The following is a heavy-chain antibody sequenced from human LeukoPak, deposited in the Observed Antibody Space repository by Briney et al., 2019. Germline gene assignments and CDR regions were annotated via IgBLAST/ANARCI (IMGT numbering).Heavy chain of an antibody. D-gene: IGHD3-10*01. V-gene: IGHV4-30-2*01. CDR3: ARGLITMVRGDIIHFDY. J-gene: IGHJ4*02. CDR2: ISHSGSI. CDR1: GGSISSGGYY. Sequence: SETLSLTCTVSGGSISSGGYYWSWIRQPPGKGLEWIGHISHSGSIYYSPSLRGRVTISLDRSKNQFSLNLSSATAADTAVYYCARGLITMVRGDIIHFDYWGQGTLVTVSS.